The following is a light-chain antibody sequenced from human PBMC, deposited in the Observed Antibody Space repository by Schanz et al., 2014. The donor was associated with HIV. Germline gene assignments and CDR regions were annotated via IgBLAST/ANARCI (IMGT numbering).Light chain of an antibody. V-gene: IGLV1-51*01. Sequence: QSVLTQPPSASGTPGQRVTISCSGSNSNIGSNTVNWYQQLPGTAPKLLIYDNDKRPSGIPDRFSGSKSGTSATLGISGLQTGDEADYYCGTWDSSLSAVVFGGGTKLTVL. CDR2: DND. CDR1: NSNIGSNT. J-gene: IGLJ2*01. CDR3: GTWDSSLSAVV.